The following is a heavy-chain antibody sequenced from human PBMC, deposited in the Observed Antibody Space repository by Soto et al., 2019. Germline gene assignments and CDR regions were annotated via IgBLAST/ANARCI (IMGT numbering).Heavy chain of an antibody. Sequence: QVQLQESGPGLVKPSETLSLTCTVSGGSISSYYWCWTRLPAGRGLEWIGRFYPTGKTHYNPSLLSRLTMSADTSRNQFSLNLTSVTAADTAVYYCARCGLDYGMDVWGQGTTVTVSS. V-gene: IGHV4-4*07. CDR3: ARCGLDYGMDV. J-gene: IGHJ6*02. D-gene: IGHD3-16*01. CDR2: FYPTGKT. CDR1: GGSISSYY.